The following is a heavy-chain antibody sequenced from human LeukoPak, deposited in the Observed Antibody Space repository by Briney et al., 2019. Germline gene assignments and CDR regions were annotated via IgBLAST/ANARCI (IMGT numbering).Heavy chain of an antibody. J-gene: IGHJ4*02. V-gene: IGHV3-23*01. Sequence: GGSLRLSCAASGFTFTSYAMSWVRQAPGKGLEWVSSISPSGGTTYYADSVKGRFTISRDNSKNTLYLQTNSLRAEDTAVYYCAKEAVGRITLIRENFIGVDYWGQGTLVTVSS. D-gene: IGHD3-10*01. CDR2: ISPSGGTT. CDR3: AKEAVGRITLIRENFIGVDY. CDR1: GFTFTSYA.